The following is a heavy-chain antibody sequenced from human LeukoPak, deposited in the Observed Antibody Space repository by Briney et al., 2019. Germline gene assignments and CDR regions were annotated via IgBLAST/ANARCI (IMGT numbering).Heavy chain of an antibody. J-gene: IGHJ4*02. V-gene: IGHV3-21*01. CDR2: ISSGSSYI. CDR3: ARVMVRGTSDY. Sequence: PGGSLRLSYAASGFTFSSYSMNWVRQAPGKELEWVSSISSGSSYIYYADSVNGRFTISRDNAKNSLYLQMNSLRAEATAVYYCARVMVRGTSDYWGQGTLVTVSS. D-gene: IGHD3-10*01. CDR1: GFTFSSYS.